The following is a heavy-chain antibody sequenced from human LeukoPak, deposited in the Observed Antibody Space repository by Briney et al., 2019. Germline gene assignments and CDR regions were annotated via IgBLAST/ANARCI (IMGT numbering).Heavy chain of an antibody. V-gene: IGHV4-59*01. D-gene: IGHD3-10*01. CDR2: IYYSGST. CDR3: ARGSWFEFDP. CDR1: GGSFSDYS. Sequence: PSETLSLTCAVYGGSFSDYSWTWIRQPPGKGLEWIGYIYYSGSTNYNPSLKSRVTISVDTSKNQFSLKLSSVTAADTAVYYCARGSWFEFDPWGQGTLVTVSS. J-gene: IGHJ5*02.